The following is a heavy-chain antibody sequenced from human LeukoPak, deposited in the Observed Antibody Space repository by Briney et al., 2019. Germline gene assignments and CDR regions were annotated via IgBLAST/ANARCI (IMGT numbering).Heavy chain of an antibody. CDR3: ARVLAVAGNDY. CDR2: INHSGST. Sequence: SETLSLTCAVYGGSFSDSYWSWIRQPPGKGLEWIGEINHSGSTYYNPSLKSRVTISVDTSKNQFSLKLSSVTAADTAVYYCARVLAVAGNDYWGQGTLVTVSS. CDR1: GGSFSDSY. V-gene: IGHV4-34*09. J-gene: IGHJ4*02. D-gene: IGHD6-19*01.